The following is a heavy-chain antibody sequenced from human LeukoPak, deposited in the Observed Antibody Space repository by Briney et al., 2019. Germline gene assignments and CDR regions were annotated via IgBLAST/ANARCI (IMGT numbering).Heavy chain of an antibody. V-gene: IGHV1-8*03. D-gene: IGHD5-18*01. CDR1: GYTFTSYD. Sequence: ASVKVSCKASGYTFTSYDINWVRQATGQGLEWMGWMNPNSGNTGYAQKFQGRVTITRNTSISTAYMELSRLRSDDTAVYYCARDLSGYSYGYNYWGQGTLVTVSS. CDR3: ARDLSGYSYGYNY. CDR2: MNPNSGNT. J-gene: IGHJ4*02.